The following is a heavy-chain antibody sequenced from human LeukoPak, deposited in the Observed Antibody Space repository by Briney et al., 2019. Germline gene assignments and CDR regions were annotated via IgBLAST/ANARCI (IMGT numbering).Heavy chain of an antibody. CDR2: INPSGGST. D-gene: IGHD5-24*01. J-gene: IGHJ4*02. CDR1: GYTFTSYG. V-gene: IGHV1-18*01. CDR3: ARDLGTGRDGYNPSDY. Sequence: ASVKVSCKASGYTFTSYGISWVRQAPGQGLEWMGIINPSGGSTNYAQKLQGRVTMTTDTSTSTAYMELRSLRSDDTAVYYCARDLGTGRDGYNPSDYWGQGTLVTVSS.